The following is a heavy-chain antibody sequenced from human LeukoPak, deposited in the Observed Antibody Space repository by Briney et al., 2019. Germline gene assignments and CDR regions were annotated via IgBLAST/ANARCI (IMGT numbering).Heavy chain of an antibody. V-gene: IGHV3-30*02. J-gene: IGHJ6*03. CDR1: GLTFSSYG. CDR2: IRYDGSNK. Sequence: ETGGSLRLSCAASGLTFSSYGMQWVRQAPGKGLEWVAFIRYDGSNKYYADSVKGRFTISRDNSENTLYLQMNSLRAEDTAVYYCAKDFCTNPPFYYYYYMDVWGKGTTVTVSS. D-gene: IGHD3/OR15-3a*01. CDR3: AKDFCTNPPFYYYYYMDV.